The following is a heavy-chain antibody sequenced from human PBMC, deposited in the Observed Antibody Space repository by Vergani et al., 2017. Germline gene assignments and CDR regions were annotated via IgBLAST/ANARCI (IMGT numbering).Heavy chain of an antibody. CDR1: GFTFSNAW. Sequence: VQLVESGGGLVKPGGSLRLSCAASGFTFSNAWMNWVRQAPGKGLEWVSYISSSGRTIYYADSVKGRFTISRDNAKNSLYLQMNSLRAEDTAVYYCARDPRPGGYYYYMDVWGKGTTVTVSS. V-gene: IGHV3-11*01. CDR3: ARDPRPGGYYYYMDV. D-gene: IGHD4-23*01. CDR2: ISSSGRTI. J-gene: IGHJ6*03.